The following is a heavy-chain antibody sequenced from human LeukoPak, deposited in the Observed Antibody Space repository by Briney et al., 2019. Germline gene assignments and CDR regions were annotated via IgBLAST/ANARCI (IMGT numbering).Heavy chain of an antibody. J-gene: IGHJ4*02. CDR1: GFTFDDYA. CDR3: VKDGRIRDPGYYFDY. D-gene: IGHD3-22*01. CDR2: ISWNSGSI. Sequence: GRSLRLSCAASGFTFDDYAMHWVRQAPGKGLEWVSGISWNSGSIGYADSVKGRFTISRDNAKNSLYLQMNSLRAEDTALYYCVKDGRIRDPGYYFDYWGQGTLVTVSS. V-gene: IGHV3-9*01.